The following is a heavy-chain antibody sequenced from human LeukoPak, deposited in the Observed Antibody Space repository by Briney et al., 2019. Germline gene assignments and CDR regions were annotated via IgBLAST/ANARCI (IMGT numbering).Heavy chain of an antibody. CDR1: GFTFSSYW. CDR3: ARGRITIFGVVTYYFDY. V-gene: IGHV3-74*01. CDR2: INSDGSST. J-gene: IGHJ4*02. D-gene: IGHD3-3*01. Sequence: GGSLRLSCAASGFTFSSYWMHWVRQAPGKGLVWVSRINSDGSSTSYADSVKGRFTISRDNAKNTLYLQMNSLRAEDTAVYYCARGRITIFGVVTYYFDYWGQGTLVTVSS.